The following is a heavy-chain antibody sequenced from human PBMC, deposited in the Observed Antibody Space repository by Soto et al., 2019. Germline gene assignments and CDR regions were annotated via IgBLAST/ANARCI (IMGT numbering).Heavy chain of an antibody. CDR3: ARCPIRSNSSSSFDY. D-gene: IGHD6-6*01. Sequence: GGSLRLSCAASGFTFSSYAMHWVRQAPGKGLEWVAVISYDGSNKYYADSVKGRFTISRDNSKNTLYLQMNSLRAEDTAVYYCARCPIRSNSSSSFDYWGQGTLVTVSS. J-gene: IGHJ4*02. CDR2: ISYDGSNK. V-gene: IGHV3-30-3*01. CDR1: GFTFSSYA.